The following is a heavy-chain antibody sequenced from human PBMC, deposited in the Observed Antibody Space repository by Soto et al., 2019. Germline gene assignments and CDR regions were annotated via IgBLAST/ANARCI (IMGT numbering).Heavy chain of an antibody. CDR3: ATVPCAFSSGYYPAVYFDY. D-gene: IGHD3-3*01. CDR1: GFTFSSYV. V-gene: IGHV3-23*01. J-gene: IGHJ4*02. CDR2: ISGSGGST. Sequence: EVQLLESGGGLVQPGGSLRLSCAASGFTFSSYVMSWVRQAPGKGLEWVSGISGSGGSTYYADSVKGRFTISRDNSKNAMYLQINSLRAEDTAVYYCATVPCAFSSGYYPAVYFDYWGQGALVTVSS.